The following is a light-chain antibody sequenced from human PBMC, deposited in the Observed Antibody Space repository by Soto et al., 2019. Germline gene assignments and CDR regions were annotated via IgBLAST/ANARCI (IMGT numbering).Light chain of an antibody. CDR1: TSDVGSYDL. V-gene: IGLV2-23*02. CDR2: EVT. J-gene: IGLJ3*02. Sequence: QSVLTQPASVSGSPGQSITISCTGTTSDVGSYDLVSWYQQYPGKAPKLMIYEVTKRPSGVSNRFSGSKSGNTASLTISGLRAVDEADYYCCSYAGSSTFRVFGGGTKVTVL. CDR3: CSYAGSSTFRV.